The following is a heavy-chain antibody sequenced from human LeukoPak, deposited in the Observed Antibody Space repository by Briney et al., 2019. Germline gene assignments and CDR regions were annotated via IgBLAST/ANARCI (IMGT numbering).Heavy chain of an antibody. J-gene: IGHJ6*02. D-gene: IGHD2-2*01. CDR3: ARDRYCSSTSCNRYYYHGMDV. V-gene: IGHV4-34*01. Sequence: SETLSLTCGVYGGSFSGYYWSWIRQPPGKGLEWIGDINHSGSTNYNPSLKSRVTISVDPSKSQFSLRLSSMAAADTAVYYCARDRYCSSTSCNRYYYHGMDVWGQGTTVTVSS. CDR1: GGSFSGYY. CDR2: INHSGST.